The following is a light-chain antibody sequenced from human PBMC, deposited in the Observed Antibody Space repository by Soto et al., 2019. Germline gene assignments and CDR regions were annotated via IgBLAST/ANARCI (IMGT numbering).Light chain of an antibody. V-gene: IGLV1-51*01. CDR1: SSNIGNNY. CDR3: ETWDTSLSAGV. Sequence: QAAVTQPPSVSAAPGQKVTISCSGSSSNIGNNYVSWYQQLPGTAPRLLIYDNNKRPSGIPDRFSGSKSGTSATLGITGLQTGDEADYYCETWDTSLSAGVFGGGTKLTVL. CDR2: DNN. J-gene: IGLJ2*01.